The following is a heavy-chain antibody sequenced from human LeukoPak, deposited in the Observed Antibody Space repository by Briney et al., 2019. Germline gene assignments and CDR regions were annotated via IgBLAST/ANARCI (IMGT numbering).Heavy chain of an antibody. CDR3: ARGASSIAARLFDY. J-gene: IGHJ4*02. D-gene: IGHD6-6*01. V-gene: IGHV4-4*02. CDR1: GGSISSSNW. CDR2: IYHSGST. Sequence: SGTLSLTCAVSGGSISSSNWWSWVRQPPGKGLEWIGEIYHSGSTNYNPSLKSRVTISVDTSKNQFSLKLSSVTAADTAVYYCARGASSIAARLFDYWGQGTLVTVSS.